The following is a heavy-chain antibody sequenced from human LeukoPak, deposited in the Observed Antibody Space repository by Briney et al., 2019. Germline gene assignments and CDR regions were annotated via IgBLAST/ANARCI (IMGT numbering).Heavy chain of an antibody. CDR2: IIPIFGTA. J-gene: IGHJ6*03. Sequence: SVKVSCKASGGTFSSYAISWVRQAPGQGLEWMGGIIPIFGTANYAQKFQGRVTITADKSTSTAYMELSSLRSEDTAVYYCARVVRYCSGGSCYYYYMDVWGKGTTVTISS. V-gene: IGHV1-69*06. CDR3: ARVVRYCSGGSCYYYYMDV. CDR1: GGTFSSYA. D-gene: IGHD2-15*01.